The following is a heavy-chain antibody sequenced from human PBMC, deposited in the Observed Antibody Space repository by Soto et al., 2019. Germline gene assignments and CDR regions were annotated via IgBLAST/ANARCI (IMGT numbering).Heavy chain of an antibody. D-gene: IGHD2-2*01. CDR1: GYSFTSYW. J-gene: IGHJ4*02. V-gene: IGHV5-51*01. CDR2: IYPGDSDT. CDR3: ARPPLYCSSPSCYEDPLDY. Sequence: PGESLKISCKGSGYSFTSYWIGWVRQMPGKGLEWMEIIYPGDSDTRYSPSFQGQVTISADKSISTAYLQWSSLKASDTSIYYFARPPLYCSSPSCYEDPLDYWGQGTLVTVSS.